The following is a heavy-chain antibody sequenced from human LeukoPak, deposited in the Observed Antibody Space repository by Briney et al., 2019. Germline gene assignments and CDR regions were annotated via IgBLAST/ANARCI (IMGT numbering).Heavy chain of an antibody. Sequence: GGSLRLSCAASGFTFSSYEMNWVRQAPGKGLEWVSYISSSGSTIYYADSVEGRFTISRDNAKNSLYLQMNSLRAEDTAVYYCARVSLGAKRDYWGQGTLVTVSS. CDR3: ARVSLGAKRDY. V-gene: IGHV3-48*03. J-gene: IGHJ4*02. CDR2: ISSSGSTI. CDR1: GFTFSSYE. D-gene: IGHD6-25*01.